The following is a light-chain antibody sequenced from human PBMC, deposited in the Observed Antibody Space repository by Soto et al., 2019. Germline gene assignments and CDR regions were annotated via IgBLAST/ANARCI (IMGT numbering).Light chain of an antibody. Sequence: DIQMTQSPSSLSASVEDRVIITCRASQAMNTYIAWYQQRPGAAPKLLVYGASTLYTGVPSRFSGSESGAVFTLTISSLQPEDFATYYCQQLHSYPITFGQGTRLEIK. V-gene: IGKV1-9*01. CDR3: QQLHSYPIT. CDR2: GAS. CDR1: QAMNTY. J-gene: IGKJ5*01.